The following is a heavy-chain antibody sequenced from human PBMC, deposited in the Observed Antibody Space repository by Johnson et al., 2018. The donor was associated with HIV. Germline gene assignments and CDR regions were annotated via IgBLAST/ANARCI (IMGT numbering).Heavy chain of an antibody. Sequence: VQLVESGGGVVRPGGSLRLSCAASGFTFGDYGMSWVRQAPGKGLEWVSGINWNGGSTGYGDSVKGRFTISRDNAKNSLYLQMYSLRAEDTALYYCARGPHHSSGTTLRSAFDIWGQGTMVTVSS. CDR2: INWNGGST. V-gene: IGHV3-20*04. D-gene: IGHD1-7*01. CDR3: ARGPHHSSGTTLRSAFDI. J-gene: IGHJ3*02. CDR1: GFTFGDYG.